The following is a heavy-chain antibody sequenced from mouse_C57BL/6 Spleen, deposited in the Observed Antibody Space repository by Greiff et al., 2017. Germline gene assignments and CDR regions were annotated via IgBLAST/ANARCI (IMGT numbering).Heavy chain of an antibody. Sequence: VQLQQSGPELVKPGASVKISCKASGYTFTDYYMNWVKQSHGKSLEWIGDINPNNGGTSYNQKFKGKATLTVDKSSSTAYMELRSLTSEDSAVYYCARRGLHYYGSSFYWYFDVWGTGTTVTVSS. J-gene: IGHJ1*03. CDR3: ARRGLHYYGSSFYWYFDV. D-gene: IGHD1-1*01. V-gene: IGHV1-26*01. CDR2: INPNNGGT. CDR1: GYTFTDYY.